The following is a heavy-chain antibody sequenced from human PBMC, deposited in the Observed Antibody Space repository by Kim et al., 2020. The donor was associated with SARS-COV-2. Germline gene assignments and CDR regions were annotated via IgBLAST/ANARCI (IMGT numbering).Heavy chain of an antibody. CDR1: GYTLTELS. J-gene: IGHJ4*02. CDR2: FDPEDGET. CDR3: ATMYAVWGSYRPLDY. V-gene: IGHV1-24*01. D-gene: IGHD3-16*02. Sequence: ASVKVSCKVSGYTLTELSMHWVRQAPGKGLEWMGGFDPEDGETIYAQKFQGRVTMTEDTSTDTAYMELSSLRSEDTAVYYCATMYAVWGSYRPLDYWGQGTRVTVST.